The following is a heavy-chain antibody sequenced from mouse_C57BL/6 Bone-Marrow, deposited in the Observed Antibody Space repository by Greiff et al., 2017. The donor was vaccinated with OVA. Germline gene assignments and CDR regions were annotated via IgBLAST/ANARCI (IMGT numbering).Heavy chain of an antibody. D-gene: IGHD2-5*01. CDR1: GYTFPSYW. CDR2: IDPNSGGT. V-gene: IGHV1-72*01. J-gene: IGHJ3*01. CDR3: ARWGCYSNPWFAY. Sequence: QVQLQQPGAELVKPGASVKLSCKASGYTFPSYWMHRVKQRPGRGLEWIGRIDPNSGGTKYNEKFKSKATLTVDKPSSTAYMQLSSLTSVDSAVYDGARWGCYSNPWFAYWGQGTLVTVSA.